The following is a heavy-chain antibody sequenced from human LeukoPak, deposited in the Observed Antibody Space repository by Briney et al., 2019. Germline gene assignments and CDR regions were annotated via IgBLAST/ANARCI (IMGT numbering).Heavy chain of an antibody. J-gene: IGHJ6*03. CDR3: ARVNHHYYMDV. CDR2: ISSSSSYI. Sequence: GGSLRLSCAASGFTFSSYSMNWVRQAPGKGLEWVSSISSSSSYIYYADSVKGRFTISRDNAKNSLYLQMNSLRAEDTAVYYCARVNHHYYMDVWGKGTTVTVSS. D-gene: IGHD2-21*01. V-gene: IGHV3-21*01. CDR1: GFTFSSYS.